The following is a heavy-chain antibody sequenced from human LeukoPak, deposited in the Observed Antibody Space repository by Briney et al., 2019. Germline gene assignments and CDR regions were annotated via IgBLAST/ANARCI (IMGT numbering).Heavy chain of an antibody. CDR2: INSDGSST. CDR3: ASFYCGGDCPDY. V-gene: IGHV3-74*01. D-gene: IGHD2-21*02. J-gene: IGHJ4*02. CDR1: GFTFSNYW. Sequence: GGSLRLSCAASGFTFSNYWMHWVRQAPGKGLVWVSRINSDGSSTTYADSVKGRFTISRDNAKNTVYLQMNSLRAEDTAVYYCASFYCGGDCPDYWGQGTLVTVSS.